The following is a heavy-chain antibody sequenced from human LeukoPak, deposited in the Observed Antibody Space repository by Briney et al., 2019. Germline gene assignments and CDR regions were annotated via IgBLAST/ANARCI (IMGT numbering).Heavy chain of an antibody. Sequence: TSETLSLTCTVSGGSISSSSYYWGWIRQPPGKGLEWIGSIYYSGSTYYNPSLKSRVTISVDTSKNQFSLKLSSVTAADTAVYYCARQGGIRCDPWGQGTLVTVSS. D-gene: IGHD6-13*01. CDR2: IYYSGST. CDR3: ARQGGIRCDP. V-gene: IGHV4-39*01. J-gene: IGHJ5*02. CDR1: GGSISSSSYY.